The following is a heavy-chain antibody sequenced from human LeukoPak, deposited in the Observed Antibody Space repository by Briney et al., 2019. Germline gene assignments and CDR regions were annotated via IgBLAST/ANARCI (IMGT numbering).Heavy chain of an antibody. J-gene: IGHJ3*02. CDR3: VRDSSGTLAFDI. V-gene: IGHV4-38-2*02. D-gene: IGHD6-25*01. CDR2: IYHDGST. Sequence: SETLSLTCTASGYAISSGYYWGWIRQTPGKGLEWIARIYHDGSTHYNPSLKSRATMSVDTSKNDFSLRLSSVTAADTAIYYCVRDSSGTLAFDIWGQGTMVTVSS. CDR1: GYAISSGYY.